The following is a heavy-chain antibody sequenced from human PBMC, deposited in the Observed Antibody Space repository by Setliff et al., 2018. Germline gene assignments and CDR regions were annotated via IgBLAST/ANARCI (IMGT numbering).Heavy chain of an antibody. CDR3: ARGALVLQFLEWLPRFYYMDV. Sequence: ASVKVSCKASGYTFTAYDIVWVRQATGQGLEWMGWMNPNSGRTGYPQKFQGRVTMTSNTSISTAYMELSSLRSEDTAVYFCARGALVLQFLEWLPRFYYMDVWGKGTTVTVSS. V-gene: IGHV1-8*02. CDR2: MNPNSGRT. D-gene: IGHD3-3*01. CDR1: GYTFTAYD. J-gene: IGHJ6*03.